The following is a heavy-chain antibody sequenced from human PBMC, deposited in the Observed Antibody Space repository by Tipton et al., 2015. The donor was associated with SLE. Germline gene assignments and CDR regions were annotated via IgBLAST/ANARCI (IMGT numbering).Heavy chain of an antibody. Sequence: TLSLTCAVSGYSISSGYYWGWIRQPPGKGLEWIGSIYYSGSTYYNPSLKSRVTISVDTSKNQFSLKLSSVTAADTAVYYCARQSTVVTQGGFDYWGQGTLVTVSS. CDR3: ARQSTVVTQGGFDY. CDR2: IYYSGST. V-gene: IGHV4-38-2*01. D-gene: IGHD4-23*01. CDR1: GYSISSGYY. J-gene: IGHJ4*02.